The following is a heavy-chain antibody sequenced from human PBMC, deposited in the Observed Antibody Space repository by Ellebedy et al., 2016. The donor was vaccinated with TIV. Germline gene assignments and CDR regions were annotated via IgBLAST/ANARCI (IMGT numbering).Heavy chain of an antibody. V-gene: IGHV3-9*01. CDR2: ISWRGHYI. CDR1: GFTFDDSA. D-gene: IGHD7-27*01. Sequence: SLKISXAAPGFTFDDSAMHWVRQAPGKGLEWVSGISWRGHYIGYADSVRGRFTISRGNAKNSLYLQMNSLRIEDTAVYYCTKDLLRGIWGGSGRDYWGQGTLVTVSS. CDR3: TKDLLRGIWGGSGRDY. J-gene: IGHJ4*02.